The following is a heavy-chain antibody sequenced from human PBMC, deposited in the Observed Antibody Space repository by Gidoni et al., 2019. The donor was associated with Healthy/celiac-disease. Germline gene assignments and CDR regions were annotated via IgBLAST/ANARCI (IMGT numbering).Heavy chain of an antibody. CDR1: GGSISSSNW. CDR2: IYHSGST. V-gene: IGHV4-4*02. CDR3: ARARQDYGDYGYYYYGMDV. Sequence: QVQLQESGPGLVKPSGTLSLTCAVSGGSISSSNWWSWVRQPPGKGLEWIGEIYHSGSTNYNPSLKSRVTISVDKSKNQFSLKLSSVTAADTAVYYCARARQDYGDYGYYYYGMDVWGQGTTVTVSS. D-gene: IGHD4-17*01. J-gene: IGHJ6*02.